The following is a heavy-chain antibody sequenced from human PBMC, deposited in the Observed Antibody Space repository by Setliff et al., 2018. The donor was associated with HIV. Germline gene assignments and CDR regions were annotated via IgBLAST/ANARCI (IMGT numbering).Heavy chain of an antibody. D-gene: IGHD2-2*01. CDR2: IKDGGDT. CDR3: ARGSSCSRSSCYLYCYYYYGVDV. Sequence: SETLSLTCAVSGGSLDNYYWNWIRQTPGRGLEWIGEIKDGGDTAYNSSLKSRLTISLDTSKKHFALKLHSMAAAETAVYYCARGSSCSRSSCYLYCYYYYGVDVWGPGTAVTVSS. V-gene: IGHV4-34*01. CDR1: GGSLDNYY. J-gene: IGHJ6*02.